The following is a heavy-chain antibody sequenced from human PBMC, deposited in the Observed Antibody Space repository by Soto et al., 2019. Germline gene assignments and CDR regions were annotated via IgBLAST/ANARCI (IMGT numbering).Heavy chain of an antibody. CDR3: AKVSKRLDSYGYFFDY. V-gene: IGHV3-23*01. Sequence: PWGSLRLSCAASGFTFSSYAMSWVRQAPGKGLEWVSAISGSGGSTYYADSVKGRFTISRDNSKNTLYLQMNSLRAEDTAVYYRAKVSKRLDSYGYFFDYWGQGTLVTVSS. CDR1: GFTFSSYA. CDR2: ISGSGGST. D-gene: IGHD5-18*01. J-gene: IGHJ4*02.